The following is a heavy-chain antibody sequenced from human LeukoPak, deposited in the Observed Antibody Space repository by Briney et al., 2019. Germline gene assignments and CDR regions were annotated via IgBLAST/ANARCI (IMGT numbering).Heavy chain of an antibody. D-gene: IGHD5-24*01. J-gene: IGHJ4*02. CDR2: ISSSGITM. CDR3: ARDPVEISYDY. Sequence: GGSLRLSCAASGFTFSDYYMSWIRQAPGKGLEWFSYISSSGITMYHADSVKGRFIISRDNAKNSLYLQMNSLRAEDTAVYYCARDPVEISYDYWGQGTLVTVSS. V-gene: IGHV3-11*04. CDR1: GFTFSDYY.